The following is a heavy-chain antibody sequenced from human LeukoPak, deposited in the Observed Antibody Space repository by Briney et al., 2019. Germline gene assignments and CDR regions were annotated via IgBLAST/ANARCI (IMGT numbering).Heavy chain of an antibody. CDR3: ARDQRYCSGGSCYGWFAP. J-gene: IGHJ5*02. CDR1: GFTFSSFA. V-gene: IGHV3-23*01. CDR2: ISGDSSNT. D-gene: IGHD2-15*01. Sequence: GGSLRLSCAASGFTFSSFAMSWVRQAPGKGLEWVSAISGDSSNTYSADSVKGRFTISRDNSKNTLHLQMNSLRADDTAVYYCARDQRYCSGGSCYGWFAPGGQGTLVTVS.